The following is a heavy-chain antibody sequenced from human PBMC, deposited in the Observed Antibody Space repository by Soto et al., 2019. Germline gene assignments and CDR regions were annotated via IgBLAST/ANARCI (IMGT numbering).Heavy chain of an antibody. CDR2: ISWDSSSI. D-gene: IGHD2-15*01. V-gene: IGHV3-9*01. Sequence: GGSLRLSCAACGFTFSSYAMSWVRQAPGKGLEWVSGISWDSSSIRYADSVKGRFTISRDNAKNSLYLQMNSLRVEDTALYYCAKLGSYCSGGYCYSAEYFHHWGRGTLVTVSS. CDR3: AKLGSYCSGGYCYSAEYFHH. CDR1: GFTFSSYA. J-gene: IGHJ1*01.